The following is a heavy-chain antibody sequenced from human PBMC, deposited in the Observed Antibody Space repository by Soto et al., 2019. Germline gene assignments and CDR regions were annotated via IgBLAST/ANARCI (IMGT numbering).Heavy chain of an antibody. Sequence: QVQLVQSGAEVKKPGASLKVSCKTSGYTFTTYGISWVRQAPGQGLEWMIWISTSNWNTNYAQKFQGRVTMTTDTSTTTATMELRSLTPDDTAVYYCVRDSFGHAVFDYWSQGTLVTVSS. J-gene: IGHJ4*02. CDR2: ISTSNWNT. V-gene: IGHV1-18*04. D-gene: IGHD2-2*01. CDR3: VRDSFGHAVFDY. CDR1: GYTFTTYG.